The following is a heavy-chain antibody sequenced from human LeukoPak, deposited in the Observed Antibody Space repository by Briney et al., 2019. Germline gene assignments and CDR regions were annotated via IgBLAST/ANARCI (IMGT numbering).Heavy chain of an antibody. V-gene: IGHV3-23*01. J-gene: IGHJ4*02. CDR3: AKERSPAYGSGTY. CDR1: GFTFSSYW. Sequence: GGSLRLSCAASGFTFSSYWMSLVRQAPGKGLEWVSAISGSGGSTYYADSVKGRFTISRDNSKNTLYLQMNSLRAEDTAVYYCAKERSPAYGSGTYWGQGTLVTVSS. D-gene: IGHD3-10*01. CDR2: ISGSGGST.